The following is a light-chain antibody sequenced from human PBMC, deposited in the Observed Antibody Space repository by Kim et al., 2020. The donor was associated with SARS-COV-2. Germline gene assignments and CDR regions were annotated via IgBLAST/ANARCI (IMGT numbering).Light chain of an antibody. CDR1: SIGSIN. Sequence: SVALGQRPGMTGGGNSIGSINVHWYQQKPGQAPVLVIYRDSNRPSGIPERFSGSNSGNTATLTISRAQAGDEADYYCQVWDSSTVVFGGGTKLTVL. V-gene: IGLV3-9*01. J-gene: IGLJ2*01. CDR2: RDS. CDR3: QVWDSSTVV.